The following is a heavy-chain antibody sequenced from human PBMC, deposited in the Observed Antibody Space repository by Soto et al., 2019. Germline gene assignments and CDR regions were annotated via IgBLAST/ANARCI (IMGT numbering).Heavy chain of an antibody. Sequence: EMQLVESGGGLVQPGGSLRLSCAVSGFTVSSNYMTWVRQPPGKGLEWVSVMYTSGRTYYGDSVKGRVTISTDNSKNTLYLPKNSLRVEETAVYYCAGTVAYARRVDYWGQGTLVTVSS. J-gene: IGHJ4*02. D-gene: IGHD2-8*01. V-gene: IGHV3-66*01. CDR1: GFTVSSNY. CDR3: AGTVAYARRVDY. CDR2: MYTSGRT.